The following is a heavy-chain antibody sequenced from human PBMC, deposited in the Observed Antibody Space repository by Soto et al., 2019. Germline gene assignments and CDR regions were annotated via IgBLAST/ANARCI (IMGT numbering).Heavy chain of an antibody. J-gene: IGHJ5*01. V-gene: IGHV4-39*01. CDR3: GRVVEGATRHTDPDS. CDR2: VYHNGGA. D-gene: IGHD2-21*01. Sequence: WIRQPPGKGLQFIASVYHNGGAHYNSSLKSRVTISVDTANNQVSLRMRSLTAADTAFYYCGRVVEGATRHTDPDSWG.